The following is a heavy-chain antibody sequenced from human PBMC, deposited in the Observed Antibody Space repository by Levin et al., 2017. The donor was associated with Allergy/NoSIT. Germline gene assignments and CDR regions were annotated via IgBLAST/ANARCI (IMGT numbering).Heavy chain of an antibody. V-gene: IGHV3-7*04. CDR3: ARSSGWVPDY. CDR1: GFTFSSFW. Sequence: GESLKISCAGSGFTFSSFWMSWVRQAPGKGLEWVANIKEDGSVKYSVDAVKGRFTISRDNAKNSVYLQMNSLRAEDTAVYFCARSSGWVPDYWGQGTLVTVSS. D-gene: IGHD6-19*01. J-gene: IGHJ4*02. CDR2: IKEDGSVK.